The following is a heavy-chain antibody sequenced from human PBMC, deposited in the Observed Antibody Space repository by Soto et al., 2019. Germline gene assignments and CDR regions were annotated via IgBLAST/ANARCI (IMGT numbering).Heavy chain of an antibody. J-gene: IGHJ6*02. CDR1: GYTFTSYG. D-gene: IGHD2-21*02. Sequence: QVQLVQSGAEVKKPGASVKVSCKASGYTFTSYGISWVRQAPGQGLEWMGWISAYNGNTNYAQKLQGRVTMTTDTSTSTAYMELRSLRSDDTAVYYCARPGVVTAIRFTHYYYYGMDVWGQGTTVTVSS. V-gene: IGHV1-18*01. CDR2: ISAYNGNT. CDR3: ARPGVVTAIRFTHYYYYGMDV.